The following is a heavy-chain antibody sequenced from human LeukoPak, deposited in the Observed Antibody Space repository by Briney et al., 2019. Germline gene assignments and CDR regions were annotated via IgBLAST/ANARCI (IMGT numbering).Heavy chain of an antibody. Sequence: SVKVSCKASGGTFSSYAISWVRQAPGQGLEWMGGIIPIFGTANYAQKFQGRDTITADESTSTAYMELSSLRSEDTVVYYCARVRRYYYDSSGYVLENPFDYWGQGTLVTVSS. CDR3: ARVRRYYYDSSGYVLENPFDY. CDR2: IIPIFGTA. J-gene: IGHJ4*02. V-gene: IGHV1-69*01. D-gene: IGHD3-22*01. CDR1: GGTFSSYA.